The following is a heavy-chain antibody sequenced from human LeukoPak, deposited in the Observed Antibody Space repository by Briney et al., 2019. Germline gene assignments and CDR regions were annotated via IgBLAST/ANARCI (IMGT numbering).Heavy chain of an antibody. CDR1: GFTVSSNY. V-gene: IGHV4-34*01. J-gene: IGHJ6*03. Sequence: GSLRLSCAASGFTVSSNYMSWIRQPPGKGLEWIGEINHSGSTNYNPSLKSRVTISVDTSKNQFSLKLSSVTAADTAVYYCARKSYMDVWGKGTTVTISS. CDR3: ARKSYMDV. CDR2: INHSGST.